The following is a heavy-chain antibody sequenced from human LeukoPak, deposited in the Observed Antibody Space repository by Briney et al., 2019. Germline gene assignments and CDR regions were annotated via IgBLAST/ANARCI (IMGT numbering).Heavy chain of an antibody. V-gene: IGHV3-21*01. Sequence: GGSLRLSCAASGFTFSSYSMNWVRQAPGKGLEWVSSISSSSSYIYYADSVKGRFTISRDNAKNSLYLQMNSLRAEDTAVYYCARVGYCSGGSCSVAFDIWAQGTMVTVSS. D-gene: IGHD2-15*01. J-gene: IGHJ3*02. CDR3: ARVGYCSGGSCSVAFDI. CDR1: GFTFSSYS. CDR2: ISSSSSYI.